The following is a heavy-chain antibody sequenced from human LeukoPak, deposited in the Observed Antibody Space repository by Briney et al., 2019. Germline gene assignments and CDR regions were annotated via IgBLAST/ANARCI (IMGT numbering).Heavy chain of an antibody. CDR1: GGSISSGSYY. CDR2: IYTSGST. V-gene: IGHV4-61*02. Sequence: SETLSLTCTVSGGSISSGSYYWSWIRQPAGKGLEWIGRIYTSGSTNYNPSLKSRVTISVDTSKNQFSLKLSSVTAADTAVYYCARAADQARGDWFDPWGQGTLVTVSS. J-gene: IGHJ5*02. D-gene: IGHD6-25*01. CDR3: ARAADQARGDWFDP.